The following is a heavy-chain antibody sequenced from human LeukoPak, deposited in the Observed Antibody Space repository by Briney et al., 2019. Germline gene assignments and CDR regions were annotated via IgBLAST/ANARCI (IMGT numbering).Heavy chain of an antibody. Sequence: GGSLRLSCVASGFTFGKYWMSWVRQAPGKGLEWVANIKLDGSEKNYVDSVKGRFTTSRGNTKNSLYLQMNSLRVEDTAVFYCARDQYDTWSRRGNFDSWGQGTLVIVSS. CDR3: ARDQYDTWSRRGNFDS. CDR1: GFTFGKYW. D-gene: IGHD3-3*01. CDR2: IKLDGSEK. V-gene: IGHV3-7*03. J-gene: IGHJ4*02.